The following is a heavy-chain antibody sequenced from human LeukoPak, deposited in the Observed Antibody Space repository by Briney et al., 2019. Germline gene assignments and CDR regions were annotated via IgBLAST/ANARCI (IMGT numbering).Heavy chain of an antibody. D-gene: IGHD3-16*02. Sequence: GGSLRLSCAASGFTFSNFEMNWLRQSPGKGVEGLSFITRISRIIYYADSVKGRFTISRDNANNSRHLQMNSLRVEDTGIYFCARGSTFGGVISDFWGQGTLVTVSS. V-gene: IGHV3-48*03. CDR3: ARGSTFGGVISDF. CDR2: ITRISRII. CDR1: GFTFSNFE. J-gene: IGHJ4*02.